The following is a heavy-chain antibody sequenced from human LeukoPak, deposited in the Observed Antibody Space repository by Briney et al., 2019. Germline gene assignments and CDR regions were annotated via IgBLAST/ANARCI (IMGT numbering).Heavy chain of an antibody. CDR1: GGSISSYY. Sequence: NPSETLSLTCTVSGGSISSYYWSWIRQPPGKGLEWVGYIYYSGSTNYNPSLKSRVTISVDTSKNQFSLKLSSVTAADTAVYYCARDTLLWFGKLRSESWFDPWGQGTLVTVSS. V-gene: IGHV4-59*01. CDR2: IYYSGST. CDR3: ARDTLLWFGKLRSESWFDP. J-gene: IGHJ5*02. D-gene: IGHD3-10*01.